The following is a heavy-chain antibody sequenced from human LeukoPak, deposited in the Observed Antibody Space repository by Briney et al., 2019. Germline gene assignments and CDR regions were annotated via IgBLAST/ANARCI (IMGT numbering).Heavy chain of an antibody. Sequence: PGSSLRLSCAASGFTFSNYGMHWVRQAPGKGLEWVAVISFDGSNKYYADSVKGRFTISRDNSKNTLYLQMNSLRAEDTAVYYCAKSIVGATGDAFDIWGQGTMVTVSS. J-gene: IGHJ3*02. CDR2: ISFDGSNK. CDR3: AKSIVGATGDAFDI. V-gene: IGHV3-30*18. CDR1: GFTFSNYG. D-gene: IGHD1-26*01.